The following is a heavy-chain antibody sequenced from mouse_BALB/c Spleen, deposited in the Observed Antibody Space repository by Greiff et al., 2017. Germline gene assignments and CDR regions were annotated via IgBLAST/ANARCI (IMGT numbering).Heavy chain of an antibody. CDR3: ARERDYYDPGWFAY. V-gene: IGHV5-6-3*01. D-gene: IGHD1-1*01. CDR1: GFTFSSYG. CDR2: INSNGGST. J-gene: IGHJ3*01. Sequence: EVQLVESGGGLVQPGGSLKLSCAASGFTFSSYGMSWVRQTPDKRLELVATINSNGGSTYYPESVKGRSTITGDNAKITLYLQMSSLTSEDTAMYYCARERDYYDPGWFAYWGQGTLVTVSA.